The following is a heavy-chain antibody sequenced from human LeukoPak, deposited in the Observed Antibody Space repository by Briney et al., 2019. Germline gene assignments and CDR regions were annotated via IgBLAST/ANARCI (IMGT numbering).Heavy chain of an antibody. J-gene: IGHJ4*02. CDR3: ARGRSTWLSDY. D-gene: IGHD3-22*01. CDR1: GFTFSTYA. CDR2: ISYDGSNE. V-gene: IGHV3-30-3*01. Sequence: GRSLRLSCAGSGFTFSTYAMHWVRQAPGKGLEWVAVISYDGSNEYYADSVKGRFTISRDNSKNTLYLQVNSLRAEDTAVYYCARGRSTWLSDYWGQGTLVTVFS.